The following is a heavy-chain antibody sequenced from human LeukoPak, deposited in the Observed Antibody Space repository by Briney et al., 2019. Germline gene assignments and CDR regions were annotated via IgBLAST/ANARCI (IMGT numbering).Heavy chain of an antibody. CDR2: TSSEGRNK. CDR1: GFIFDSYP. J-gene: IGHJ6*02. Sequence: GGSLTLSCSASGFIFDSYPMHWVRQPPGKGLEWVAITSSEGRNKYHIESVKGRFTISRDNSKNTVYLQMNSLRPEDTAVYYCARDLTPVVRGVIKIHYYYGMDVWGQGTTVTVSS. D-gene: IGHD3-10*01. CDR3: ARDLTPVVRGVIKIHYYYGMDV. V-gene: IGHV3-30*03.